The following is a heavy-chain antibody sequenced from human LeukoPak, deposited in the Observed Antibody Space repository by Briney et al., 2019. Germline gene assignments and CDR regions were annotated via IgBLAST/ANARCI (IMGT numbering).Heavy chain of an antibody. D-gene: IGHD2-15*01. CDR3: ARLDIVVVVAAHNWFDP. Sequence: SETLSLTCTVSGGSISSSSYYWGWIRRPPGKGLEWIGSIYYSGSTYYNPSLKSRVTISVDTSKNQFSLKLSSVTAADTAVYYCARLDIVVVVAAHNWFDPWGQGTLVTVSS. V-gene: IGHV4-39*01. J-gene: IGHJ5*02. CDR1: GGSISSSSYY. CDR2: IYYSGST.